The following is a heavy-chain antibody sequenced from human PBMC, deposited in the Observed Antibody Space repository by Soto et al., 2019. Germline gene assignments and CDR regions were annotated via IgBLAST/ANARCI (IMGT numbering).Heavy chain of an antibody. J-gene: IGHJ4*02. Sequence: QVHLVQSGVEVKKPGASLKVSCKTSGYTFTSYGIVWVRQAPGQGLEWMGWISTYNIDTKYAQKFKGRVTMSTDTSTTTAYMELTSLTSDDTGMYYCARGGFAYGYLDFWGQGTLATVSS. CDR2: ISTYNIDT. D-gene: IGHD5-18*01. CDR3: ARGGFAYGYLDF. V-gene: IGHV1-18*01. CDR1: GYTFTSYG.